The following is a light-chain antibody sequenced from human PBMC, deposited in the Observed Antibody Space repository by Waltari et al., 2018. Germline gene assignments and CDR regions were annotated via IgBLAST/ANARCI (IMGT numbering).Light chain of an antibody. CDR3: QQRSNWPSTWT. V-gene: IGKV3-11*01. CDR1: QSVSSY. J-gene: IGKJ1*01. CDR2: DAS. Sequence: EIVLTQSPATLSLSPGERATLSCRASQSVSSYLAWYQQKPGQAPRLLIYDASNRATGIPARFSGSGSGKDFTLTISSLEPEDFAVYYCQQRSNWPSTWTFGQGTKVEIK.